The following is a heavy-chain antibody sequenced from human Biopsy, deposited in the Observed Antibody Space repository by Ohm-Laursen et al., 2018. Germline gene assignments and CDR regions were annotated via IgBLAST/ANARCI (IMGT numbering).Heavy chain of an antibody. CDR1: GDSISSYY. D-gene: IGHD3-22*01. CDR3: ARDRGYYSDRTVPGYFDL. Sequence: GTLSFTWTVSGDSISSYYWSWIRQPPGKGLQWIGYVYYTGSTDYNPSLQSRVTISVDTSKNHFSLRLRSVTPADTAIYYCARDRGYYSDRTVPGYFDLWGRGTLVTVSS. J-gene: IGHJ2*01. V-gene: IGHV4-59*01. CDR2: VYYTGST.